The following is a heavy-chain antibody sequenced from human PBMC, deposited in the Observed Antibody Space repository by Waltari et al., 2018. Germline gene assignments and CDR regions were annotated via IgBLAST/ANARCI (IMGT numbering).Heavy chain of an antibody. CDR1: GGSFSGYY. D-gene: IGHD6-6*01. CDR2: INHSGST. Sequence: QVQLQQWGAGLLKPSETLSLTCAVYGGSFSGYYWSWIRQPPGKGLEWIGEINHSGSTNYNPSLKSRVTISVDTSKNQFSLKLSSVTAADTAVYYCARGRGAELSSSSGYGMDVWGQGTTVTVSS. J-gene: IGHJ6*02. V-gene: IGHV4-34*01. CDR3: ARGRGAELSSSSGYGMDV.